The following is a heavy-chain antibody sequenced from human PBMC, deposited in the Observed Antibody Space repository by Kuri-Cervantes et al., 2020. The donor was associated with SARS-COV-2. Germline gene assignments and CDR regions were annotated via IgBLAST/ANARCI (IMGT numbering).Heavy chain of an antibody. J-gene: IGHJ3*02. CDR2: INPNSGGT. V-gene: IGHV1-2*04. Sequence: ASVKVSCKASGYTFTGYYMHWVRQAPGQGLEWMGWINPNSGGTNYAQKFQGWVTMTRDPSISTAYMELSRLRSDATAVYYCARGPKAGGTRNDALEIWGQGTTVTVSS. CDR3: ARGPKAGGTRNDALEI. CDR1: GYTFTGYY. D-gene: IGHD1-26*01.